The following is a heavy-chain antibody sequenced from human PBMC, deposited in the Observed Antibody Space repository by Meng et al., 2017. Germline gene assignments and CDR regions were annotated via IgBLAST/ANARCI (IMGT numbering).Heavy chain of an antibody. V-gene: IGHV3-7*03. CDR1: GFTLSSYW. D-gene: IGHD3-16*02. J-gene: IGHJ6*02. CDR2: IKQGGSEK. CDR3: AKDYLSFTAAYGMDV. Sequence: GGSLRLACAAYGFTLSSYWMSWVRQAPGKGLEWVANIKQGGSEKYYVDSVKGRFTISRDNAKNSLYLQMNSLRAEDTAVYYCAKDYLSFTAAYGMDVWGQGTTVTVSS.